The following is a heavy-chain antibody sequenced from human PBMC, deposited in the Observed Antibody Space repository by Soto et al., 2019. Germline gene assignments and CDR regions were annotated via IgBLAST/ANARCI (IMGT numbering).Heavy chain of an antibody. D-gene: IGHD6-19*01. V-gene: IGHV4-39*01. Sequence: LETLPLTYTVFGGSISSSSYYWGLIRQPPGKGLEWIGSIYYSGSTYYNPSLKSRVTISVDTSKNQFSLKLSSVTAADTAVYYCARGTSSGWILDYWGQGTLVTVSS. CDR1: GGSISSSSYY. CDR3: ARGTSSGWILDY. J-gene: IGHJ4*02. CDR2: IYYSGST.